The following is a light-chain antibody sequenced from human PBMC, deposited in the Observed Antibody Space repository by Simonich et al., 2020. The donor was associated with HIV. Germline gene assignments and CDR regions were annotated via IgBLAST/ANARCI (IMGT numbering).Light chain of an antibody. V-gene: IGKV4-1*01. J-gene: IGKJ1*01. CDR2: WAP. CDR3: QQYYSTPLT. CDR1: QSVLYSSNNKNY. Sequence: DIVMTQSPDSLAVSLGERATINCKSSQSVLYSSNNKNYLAWYQQKPGQPPKLRIYWAPTRESGVPDRFSGSGSGTDFTLTISSLQAEDVAVYYCQQYYSTPLTFGQGTKVEIK.